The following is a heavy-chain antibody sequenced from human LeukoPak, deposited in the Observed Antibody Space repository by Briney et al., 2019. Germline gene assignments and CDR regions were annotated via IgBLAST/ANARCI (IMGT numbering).Heavy chain of an antibody. Sequence: GGSLRLSCAASGFTFSNYSMNWVRQAPGKGLEWVANIKQDGSEKYYVDSVKGRFTISRDNAKNSLYLQMNSLRAEDTAVYYCARDQIVVVTPDAFDIWGQGTMVTVSS. CDR2: IKQDGSEK. V-gene: IGHV3-7*01. D-gene: IGHD2-21*02. J-gene: IGHJ3*02. CDR3: ARDQIVVVTPDAFDI. CDR1: GFTFSNYS.